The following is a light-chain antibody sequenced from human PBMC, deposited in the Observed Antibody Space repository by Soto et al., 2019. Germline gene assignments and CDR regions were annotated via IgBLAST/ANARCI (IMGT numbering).Light chain of an antibody. CDR2: GAS. CDR3: QQYGTSPAT. V-gene: IGKV3-20*01. CDR1: QSVGSNF. Sequence: EIVLTQSPGTLSLSPGERATLSCRASQSVGSNFLAWYQQRPAQAPRLLIHGASTRATGITDRFSGSVSGTDFTLIISGLEPEDFAVYYCQQYGTSPATFGQGTKVDNK. J-gene: IGKJ1*01.